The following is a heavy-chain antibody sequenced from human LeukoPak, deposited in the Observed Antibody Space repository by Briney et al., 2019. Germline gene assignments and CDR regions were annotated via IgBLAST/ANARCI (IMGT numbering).Heavy chain of an antibody. D-gene: IGHD3-10*01. J-gene: IGHJ4*02. CDR3: ASSWGGSYYLGFDY. Sequence: GGSLRLSRAASGFTFDDYGMSWVRQVPGKGLEWVSGINWNGGSTGYADSVKGRFTISRDNAKNSLYLQMNSLRAEDAALYYCASSWGGSYYLGFDYWGQGTLVTVPS. V-gene: IGHV3-20*04. CDR2: INWNGGST. CDR1: GFTFDDYG.